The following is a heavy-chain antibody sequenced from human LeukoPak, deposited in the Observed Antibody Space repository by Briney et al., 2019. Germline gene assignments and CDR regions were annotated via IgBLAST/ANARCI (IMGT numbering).Heavy chain of an antibody. D-gene: IGHD3-16*02. V-gene: IGHV3-23*01. CDR3: AKAVGSDGFYYFDY. CDR2: IVGSGGST. CDR1: GFTFSSYA. J-gene: IGHJ4*02. Sequence: GGSLRLSCAASGFTFSSYAMGRVRQAPGKGLEWVSSIVGSGGSTKYAVSVRGRFTISRDNSKNTLYLQMNSLRVEDTAVYYCAKAVGSDGFYYFDYWGQGTLATVSS.